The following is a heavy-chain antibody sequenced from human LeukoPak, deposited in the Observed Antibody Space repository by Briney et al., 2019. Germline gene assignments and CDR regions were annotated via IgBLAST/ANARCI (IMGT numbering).Heavy chain of an antibody. D-gene: IGHD3-10*01. CDR3: ARDWSGGADFDY. J-gene: IGHJ4*02. Sequence: NTGGSLRLSCAASGFTFSDYYMSWIRQAPGKGLEWVSYISSSGSTIYYADSVKGRFTISRDNAKNSLYLQMNSLRAEDTAVYYCARDWSGGADFDYWGRGTLVTVSS. CDR1: GFTFSDYY. CDR2: ISSSGSTI. V-gene: IGHV3-11*01.